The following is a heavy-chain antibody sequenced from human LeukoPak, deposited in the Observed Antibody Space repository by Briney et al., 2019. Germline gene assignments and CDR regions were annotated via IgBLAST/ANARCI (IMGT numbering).Heavy chain of an antibody. CDR3: ARSIGSSSSP. Sequence: ASVKVSCKASGYTFTTYDINWVRQATGQGLEWMGWMDPKNGNTAYAQNFQGRVTITRNTSITTAYMELTSLTSEDTAIYYCARSIGSSSSPWGQGTLVSVSS. CDR1: GYTFTTYD. V-gene: IGHV1-8*03. D-gene: IGHD6-13*01. CDR2: MDPKNGNT. J-gene: IGHJ5*02.